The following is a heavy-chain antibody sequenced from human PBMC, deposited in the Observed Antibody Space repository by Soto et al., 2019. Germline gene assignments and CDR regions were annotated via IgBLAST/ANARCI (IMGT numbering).Heavy chain of an antibody. CDR3: AREADYVNWFDP. V-gene: IGHV3-48*01. CDR1: GFTFSSYS. D-gene: IGHD4-17*01. J-gene: IGHJ5*02. CDR2: ISSSSTI. Sequence: GGSLRLSCAASGFTFSSYSMNWVRQAPGKGLEWVSYISSSSTIYYADSVKGRFTISRDNAKNSLYLQMNSLRAEDTAVYYCAREADYVNWFDPWSQGTLVTVSS.